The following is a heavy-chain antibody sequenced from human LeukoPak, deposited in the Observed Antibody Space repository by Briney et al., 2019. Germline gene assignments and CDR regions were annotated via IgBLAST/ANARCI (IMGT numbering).Heavy chain of an antibody. CDR1: GFTFSNYA. J-gene: IGHJ4*02. CDR2: ISGDAVYT. V-gene: IGHV3-23*01. D-gene: IGHD4-17*01. CDR3: AKNYGTSRPFYDY. Sequence: GGSLRLSCAASGFTFSNYAMTWVRQAPGKGLQWVSAISGDAVYTYYLDSVKGRFTTSRDNSKNTLFLQMNSLRADDTAVYYCAKNYGTSRPFYDYWGQGIAVTVSS.